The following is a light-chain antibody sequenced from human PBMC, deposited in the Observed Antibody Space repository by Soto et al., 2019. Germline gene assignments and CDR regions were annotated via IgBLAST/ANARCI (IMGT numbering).Light chain of an antibody. Sequence: QSVLTQPASVSGSPGQSITISCTGTSSDVGNYNYVSWYQQYPGRVPKLLIYMVSNRPSGVSNRFSGSKSGNTASLTISGLQAEDEADYFCTSPTPGSLYVFGTGIKLTVL. CDR2: MVS. CDR3: TSPTPGSLYV. J-gene: IGLJ1*01. V-gene: IGLV2-14*01. CDR1: SSDVGNYNY.